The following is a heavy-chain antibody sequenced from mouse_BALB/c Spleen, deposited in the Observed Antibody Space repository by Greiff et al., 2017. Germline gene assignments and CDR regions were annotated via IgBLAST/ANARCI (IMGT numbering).Heavy chain of an antibody. Sequence: DVHLVESGAELVKPGASVKLSCTASGFNIKDTYMHWVKQRPEQGLEWIGRIDPANGNTKYDPKFQGKATITADTSSNTAYLQLSSLTSEDTAVYYCARGDYRYLDYWGQGTTLTVSS. CDR2: IDPANGNT. CDR3: ARGDYRYLDY. D-gene: IGHD2-14*01. J-gene: IGHJ2*01. V-gene: IGHV14-3*02. CDR1: GFNIKDTY.